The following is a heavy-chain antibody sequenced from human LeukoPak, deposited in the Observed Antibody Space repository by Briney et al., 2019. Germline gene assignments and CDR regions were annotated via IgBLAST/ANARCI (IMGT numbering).Heavy chain of an antibody. CDR3: ARDLEASPGYEGADALDI. D-gene: IGHD5-12*01. J-gene: IGHJ3*02. CDR1: GYTFTDFY. Sequence: ASVKVSCKASGYTFTDFYIYWVRHAPGQGLEWMGWVCPNNGATKNVEKFQGRVTMTRDTSTSTAHMEMSSLRSDDTAEYYCARDLEASPGYEGADALDIWGQGTMVTVSS. V-gene: IGHV1-2*02. CDR2: VCPNNGAT.